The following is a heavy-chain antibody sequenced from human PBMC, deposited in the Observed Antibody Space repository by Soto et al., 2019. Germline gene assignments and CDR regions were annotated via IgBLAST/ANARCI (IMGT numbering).Heavy chain of an antibody. Sequence: QVQLVQSGAEVKKPGASVKVSCKASGYTFTSYAMHWVRQAPGQRLEWMGWINAGNGNTKYSQKFQGRVTITRDTSASTAYMELSSLRSEDTAVYYCARDRGREIPKGDWYFDLWGRGTLVTVSS. CDR2: INAGNGNT. D-gene: IGHD1-26*01. CDR3: ARDRGREIPKGDWYFDL. J-gene: IGHJ2*01. CDR1: GYTFTSYA. V-gene: IGHV1-3*01.